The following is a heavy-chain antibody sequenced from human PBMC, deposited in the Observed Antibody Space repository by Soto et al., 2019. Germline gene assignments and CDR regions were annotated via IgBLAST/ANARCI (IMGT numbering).Heavy chain of an antibody. Sequence: PGGSLRLSCAASGFTFSSYGMHWVRQAPGKGLEWVAVISYDGSNKYYADSVKGRFTISRDNSKNTLYLQMNSLRAEDTAVYYCAKDLRRTGVYSYGPTGYYYSMDDWGQGTTVTVSS. V-gene: IGHV3-30*18. CDR1: GFTFSSYG. CDR3: AKDLRRTGVYSYGPTGYYYSMDD. J-gene: IGHJ6*02. D-gene: IGHD5-18*01. CDR2: ISYDGSNK.